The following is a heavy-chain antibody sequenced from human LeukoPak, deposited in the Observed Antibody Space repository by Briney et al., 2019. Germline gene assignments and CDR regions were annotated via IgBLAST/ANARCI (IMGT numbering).Heavy chain of an antibody. CDR3: ARGDVLLWFGEPITTYFDY. D-gene: IGHD3-10*01. J-gene: IGHJ4*02. CDR2: IYYSGST. V-gene: IGHV4-59*01. Sequence: SETLSLTCTVSGGSISSYYRSWIRQPPGKGLDCIGYIYYSGSTNYNPSLKSRVTISVDTSKNQFSLKLSSVTAADTAVYYCARGDVLLWFGEPITTYFDYWGQGTLVTVSS. CDR1: GGSISSYY.